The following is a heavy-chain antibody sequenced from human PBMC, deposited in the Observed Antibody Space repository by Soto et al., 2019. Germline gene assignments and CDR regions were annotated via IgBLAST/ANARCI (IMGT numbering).Heavy chain of an antibody. CDR2: ISSSSNYK. CDR1: GFTFSSYM. J-gene: IGHJ4*02. D-gene: IGHD3-3*01. V-gene: IGHV3-21*01. Sequence: WSLRLSCAASGFTFSSYMMNWVRQAPGKGLEWVSSISSSSNYKYYADSVKGRFTISRDNAKNSLYLQMNSLRAEDTAVYYCARDPSPYDFWSGYSVWGLDYWGQGTLVTVSS. CDR3: ARDPSPYDFWSGYSVWGLDY.